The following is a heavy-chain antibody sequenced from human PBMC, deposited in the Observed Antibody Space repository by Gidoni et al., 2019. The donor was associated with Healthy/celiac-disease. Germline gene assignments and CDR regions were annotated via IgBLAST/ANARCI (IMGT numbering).Heavy chain of an antibody. CDR3: TRLTLYCSGGSCYLLHFDY. J-gene: IGHJ4*02. V-gene: IGHV3-49*04. CDR1: GFTFGAYA. Sequence: EVQLVESGGGLVQPGRSLRLSCPASGFTFGAYAMSWVRQAPGKGLEWVGFIRSKAYGGTTEYAASVKGRFTISRDDSKSIAYLQMNSLKTEDTAVYYCTRLTLYCSGGSCYLLHFDYWGQGTLVTVSS. D-gene: IGHD2-15*01. CDR2: IRSKAYGGTT.